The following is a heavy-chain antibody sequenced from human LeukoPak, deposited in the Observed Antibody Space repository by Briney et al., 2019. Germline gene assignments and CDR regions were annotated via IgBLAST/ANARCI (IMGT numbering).Heavy chain of an antibody. D-gene: IGHD2-2*01. CDR2: IKEDGSEK. J-gene: IGHJ4*02. V-gene: IGHV3-7*03. CDR3: ARGSRYCSSTSCYNFDY. CDR1: GFTFSSYW. Sequence: PGGSLRLSCAASGFTFSSYWMSWVRQAAGEGLEWVANIKEDGSEKYYVDSVKGRFIISRDNAKNSLYLQMNSLRAEDTAVYYCARGSRYCSSTSCYNFDYWGQGTLVTVSS.